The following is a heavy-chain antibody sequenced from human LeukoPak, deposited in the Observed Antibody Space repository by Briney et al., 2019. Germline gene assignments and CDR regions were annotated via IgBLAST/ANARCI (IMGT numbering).Heavy chain of an antibody. D-gene: IGHD6-6*01. CDR2: IYPVDSDT. Sequence: GESLKISCKGSGYSFTSYWIGWVRQMPGKGLEWMGTIYPVDSDTKYSPSFQGQVTMSADKSISTAYLQWSSLKASDTAMYYCASSSHGDYVDYWGQGTLVTVSS. V-gene: IGHV5-51*01. J-gene: IGHJ4*02. CDR3: ASSSHGDYVDY. CDR1: GYSFTSYW.